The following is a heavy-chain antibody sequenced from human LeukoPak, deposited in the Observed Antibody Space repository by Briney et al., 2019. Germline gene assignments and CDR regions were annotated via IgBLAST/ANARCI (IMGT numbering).Heavy chain of an antibody. CDR3: ARNLRPDFDY. V-gene: IGHV6-1*01. CDR2: TYYRSKWHN. J-gene: IGHJ4*02. CDR1: GDSVSSSSSA. Sequence: SQTLSLTCAISGDSVSSSSSAWSWIRQSPSRGLEWLGRTYYRSKWHNDYAESVKSRITINPDTSKNEFSLQLSSVTPEDTAVYYCARNLRPDFDYWGQGTLVTVSS.